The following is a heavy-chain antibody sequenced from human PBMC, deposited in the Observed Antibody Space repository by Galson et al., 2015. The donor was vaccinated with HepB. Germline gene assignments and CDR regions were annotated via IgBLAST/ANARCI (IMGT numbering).Heavy chain of an antibody. V-gene: IGHV3-7*02. Sequence: SLRLSCAAAGFTFSDYWMTWVRQAPGKGLEWVANIKEDESEKYYVDSVKGRFTISRDNAKNTLYLQMNSLRAEDTAVYYCARALGMIQDFWGTSYPGYGMDVWGQGTTVTVSS. D-gene: IGHD3-3*01. J-gene: IGHJ6*02. CDR3: ARALGMIQDFWGTSYPGYGMDV. CDR2: IKEDESEK. CDR1: GFTFSDYW.